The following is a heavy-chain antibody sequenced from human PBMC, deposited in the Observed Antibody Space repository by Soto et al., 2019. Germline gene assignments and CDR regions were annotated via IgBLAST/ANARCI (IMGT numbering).Heavy chain of an antibody. Sequence: PSETLSLTCTVSGDSITSGDYYWSWVRQPPGKGLEWIGYIFYSGSTYYKASLKSRVTISLDMSMNQFSLKLTSVTAADTAVYYCARAEVAVAGSGWFDAWGHGTLVTVSS. J-gene: IGHJ5*01. CDR1: GDSITSGDYY. D-gene: IGHD6-19*01. CDR2: IFYSGST. CDR3: ARAEVAVAGSGWFDA. V-gene: IGHV4-30-4*01.